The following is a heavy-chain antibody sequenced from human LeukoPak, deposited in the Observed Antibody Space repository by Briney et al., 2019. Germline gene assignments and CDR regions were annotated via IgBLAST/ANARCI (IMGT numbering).Heavy chain of an antibody. Sequence: SETLSLTCTVSGGSISSYYWSWIRQPPGKGLEWIGYIYYSGSTNYNPSLKSRVTISVDTSKNQFSLKLSSVTAADTAVYYCARDGDPVVATTYFDYWGQGTLVTVSS. CDR2: IYYSGST. CDR3: ARDGDPVVATTYFDY. CDR1: GGSISSYY. V-gene: IGHV4-59*01. J-gene: IGHJ4*02. D-gene: IGHD5-12*01.